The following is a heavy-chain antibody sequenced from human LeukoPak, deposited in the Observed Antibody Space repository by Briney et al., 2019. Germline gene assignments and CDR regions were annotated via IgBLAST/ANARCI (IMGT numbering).Heavy chain of an antibody. CDR2: INAYNGNT. J-gene: IGHJ4*02. CDR1: GYTFTSYG. CDR3: ARDTQNYDYVWGSYRHVWAFDY. D-gene: IGHD3-16*02. V-gene: IGHV1-18*01. Sequence: ASVKVSCKASGYTFTSYGISWVRQAPGQGLEWMGWINAYNGNTNYAQKLQGRVTMTTDTSTSTAFMELRSLRSDDTAVYYCARDTQNYDYVWGSYRHVWAFDYWGQGTLVTVSS.